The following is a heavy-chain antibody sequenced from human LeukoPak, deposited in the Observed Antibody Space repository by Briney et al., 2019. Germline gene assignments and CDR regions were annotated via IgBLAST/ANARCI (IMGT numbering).Heavy chain of an antibody. V-gene: IGHV4-38-2*02. Sequence: PSETLSLTCTVSGYSISSGYYWSWIRQPPGKGLEWIGEINHSGSTNYNPSLKSRVTISVDTSKNQFSLKLSSVTAADTAVYYCARKAIAVAGLSFDYWGQGTLVTVSS. J-gene: IGHJ4*02. CDR1: GYSISSGYY. CDR2: INHSGST. CDR3: ARKAIAVAGLSFDY. D-gene: IGHD6-19*01.